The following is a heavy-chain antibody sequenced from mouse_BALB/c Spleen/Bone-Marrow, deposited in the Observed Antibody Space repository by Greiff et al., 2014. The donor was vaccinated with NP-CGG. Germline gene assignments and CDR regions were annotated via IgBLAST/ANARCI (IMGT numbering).Heavy chain of an antibody. V-gene: IGHV14-3*02. CDR3: ALDVGETTNFDY. Sequence: VQLQQPVAEIVKPGDSVKLSCTVSGFNIRDSYMNWVKQRPEQSLEWVGRIDDATGYLKYEPKVQDKATITVDTSSNTAYLHLSSLTSEDTAVYYCALDVGETTNFDYWGQGTTLTVSS. J-gene: IGHJ2*01. CDR2: IDDATGYL. D-gene: IGHD2-1*01. CDR1: GFNIRDSY.